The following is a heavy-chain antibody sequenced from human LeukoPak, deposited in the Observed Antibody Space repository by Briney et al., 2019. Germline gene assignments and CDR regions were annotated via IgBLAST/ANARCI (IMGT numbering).Heavy chain of an antibody. CDR3: ARARGWALKVATIKTRLYFDY. D-gene: IGHD5-12*01. CDR2: INHSGST. Sequence: SETLSLTCAVYGGSFSGYYWSWIRQPPGKGLEWIGEINHSGSTNYNPSLKSRVTISVDTSKNQFSLKPSSVTAADTAVYYCARARGWALKVATIKTRLYFDYWGQGTLVTVSS. J-gene: IGHJ4*02. V-gene: IGHV4-34*01. CDR1: GGSFSGYY.